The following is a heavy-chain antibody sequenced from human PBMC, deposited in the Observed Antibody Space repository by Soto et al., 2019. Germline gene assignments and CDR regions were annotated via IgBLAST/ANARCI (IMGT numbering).Heavy chain of an antibody. D-gene: IGHD2-8*02. CDR1: GFTVSGHY. J-gene: IGHJ6*02. CDR2: IYSGGTT. V-gene: IGHV3-66*01. CDR3: ASDSWELVSSWGYAMDV. Sequence: EVQLVESGGGLVQPGGSLRLSCAASGFTVSGHYMNWVRQAPGKGLEWVSVIYSGGTTYYADSVRGRFTISRESSTNTLYVQTHDLRPDHMAVYHCASDSWELVSSWGYAMDVWGQGTTVTVSS.